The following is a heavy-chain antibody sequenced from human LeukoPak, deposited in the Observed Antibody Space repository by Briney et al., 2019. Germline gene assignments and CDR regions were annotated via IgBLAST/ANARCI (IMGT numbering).Heavy chain of an antibody. CDR1: GGSIARSGFF. CDR2: IYYSGTP. J-gene: IGHJ5*02. D-gene: IGHD2-2*01. V-gene: IGHV4-39*07. Sequence: KPSETLSLTCTVSGGSIARSGFFWGWLRQPPGKGLEWIGAIYYSGTPYYNPSLKSRLTISVDTSKNQFSLKLSSVTAADTAVYYCARENQLLHWFDPWGQGTLVTVSS. CDR3: ARENQLLHWFDP.